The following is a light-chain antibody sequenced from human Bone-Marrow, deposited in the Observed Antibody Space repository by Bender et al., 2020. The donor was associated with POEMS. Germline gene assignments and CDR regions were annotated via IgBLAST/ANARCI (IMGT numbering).Light chain of an antibody. CDR3: CSYAGSVV. J-gene: IGLJ3*02. Sequence: QSALTQPASVSASPGQSVTISCTGTSSDVGTYNLVSWYQQQPGKAPKLVIYEGSKRPSGVSNRFSGSKSGNTASLTISGLQAEDEADYYCCSYAGSVVFGGGTKLTVL. V-gene: IGLV2-23*01. CDR1: SSDVGTYNL. CDR2: EGS.